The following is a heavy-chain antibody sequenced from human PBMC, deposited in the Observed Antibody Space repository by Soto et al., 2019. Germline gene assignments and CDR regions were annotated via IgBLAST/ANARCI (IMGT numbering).Heavy chain of an antibody. D-gene: IGHD2-2*02. J-gene: IGHJ5*02. V-gene: IGHV1-2*02. Sequence: QVQLVQSGAEVKEPGASVKVSCRTSGYTFTDHYINWVRQAPGQGPEYMGWIHPNSGDTKYTQRFQGRVTMTRDTSISTAYMELRRLTSDDTAVYYCARDLSIQSGKWFDPWGHGTLVTVS. CDR1: GYTFTDHY. CDR2: IHPNSGDT. CDR3: ARDLSIQSGKWFDP.